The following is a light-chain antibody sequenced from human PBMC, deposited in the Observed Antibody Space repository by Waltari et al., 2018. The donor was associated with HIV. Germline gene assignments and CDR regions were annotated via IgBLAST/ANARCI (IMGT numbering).Light chain of an antibody. V-gene: IGLV2-8*01. CDR3: SSHAGSKVV. Sequence: QSALTQPPSASGSPGQSVTLSCPGTRSDVGVYNYVSWHQQHPGKAPKLMIYDVIKRPSGVPDRFSGSKSGNTASLTVSGLQPEDEADYYCSSHAGSKVVFGGGTRLTVL. CDR1: RSDVGVYNY. CDR2: DVI. J-gene: IGLJ2*01.